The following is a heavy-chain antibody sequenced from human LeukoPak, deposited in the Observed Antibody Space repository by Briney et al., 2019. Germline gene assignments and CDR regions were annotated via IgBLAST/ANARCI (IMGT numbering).Heavy chain of an antibody. Sequence: GGSLRLSCAASGFTFSSYWMSWVRQAPGKGLEWVSYISSSGSTIYYADSVKGRFTISRDNAKNSLYLQMNSLRAEDTAVYYCARGAASGAFDIWGQGTMVTVSS. D-gene: IGHD3-10*01. CDR3: ARGAASGAFDI. J-gene: IGHJ3*02. CDR2: ISSSGSTI. V-gene: IGHV3-48*04. CDR1: GFTFSSYW.